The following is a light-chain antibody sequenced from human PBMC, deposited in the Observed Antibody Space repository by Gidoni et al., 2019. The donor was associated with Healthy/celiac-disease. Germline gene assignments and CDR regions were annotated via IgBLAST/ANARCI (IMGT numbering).Light chain of an antibody. CDR2: GAS. CDR1: PSVSSSY. V-gene: IGKV3-20*01. Sequence: EIVLTQSPGTLSLSPGERATLSCRASPSVSSSYLAWYQQKPGQAPSLLIYGASSRATGIPARCSGSGSGTDFTLTISSLEPSDFAVSYCQQYGSSPRTFXQXTKVEIK. J-gene: IGKJ1*01. CDR3: QQYGSSPRT.